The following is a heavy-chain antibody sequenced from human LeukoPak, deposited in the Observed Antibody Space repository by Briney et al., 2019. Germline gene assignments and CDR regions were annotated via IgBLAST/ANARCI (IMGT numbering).Heavy chain of an antibody. CDR1: GGSFSGYY. CDR3: ARLNKVSDYFDY. D-gene: IGHD4-11*01. J-gene: IGHJ4*02. V-gene: IGHV4-34*01. CDR2: IYYSGST. Sequence: SETLSLTCVVYGGSFSGYYWSWIRQPPGKGLEWIGSIYYSGSTYYNPSLKSRVTISVDTSKNQFSLKLSSVTAADTAVYYCARLNKVSDYFDYWGQGTLVTVSS.